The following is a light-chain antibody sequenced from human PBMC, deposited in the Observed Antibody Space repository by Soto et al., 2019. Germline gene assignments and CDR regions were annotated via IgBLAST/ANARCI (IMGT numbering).Light chain of an antibody. V-gene: IGKV1-5*01. CDR2: DAS. J-gene: IGKJ1*01. Sequence: DIPMTQSPSTLSASVGDRVTITCRASQSISSWLAWYQQKPGKAPKLLIYDASSLASGVPSRFSGSGSGTEFSITSSSVQPDDFANYYRQQYNSYRTFGQGTKVEIK. CDR3: QQYNSYRT. CDR1: QSISSW.